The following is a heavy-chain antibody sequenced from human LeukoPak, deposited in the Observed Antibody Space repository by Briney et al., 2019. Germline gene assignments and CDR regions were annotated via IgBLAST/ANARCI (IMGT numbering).Heavy chain of an antibody. V-gene: IGHV3-48*02. CDR2: ISYCSDVI. Sequence: GGPLSLSCAASGFTFSTYDMNWLREARGKAVDCVTYISYCSDVIYYLGSVQSRFTISRDNDKTLFSLELHSLRDEDTAVYYCARASPSGYDYWGQGTLVTVSS. J-gene: IGHJ4*02. CDR3: ARASPSGYDY. D-gene: IGHD3-22*01. CDR1: GFTFSTYD.